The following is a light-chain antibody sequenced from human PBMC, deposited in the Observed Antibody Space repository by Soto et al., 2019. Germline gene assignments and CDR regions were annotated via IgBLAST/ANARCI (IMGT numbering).Light chain of an antibody. Sequence: QSALTQPASVSASPGQSITISCTGTSSDVGGYNHVSWYQQHPGKVPKVMIFDVGNRPSGVSNRFSGSKSGNTASLTISGLQAEDEADYYCGSYTSSNTVVFGGGTKLTVL. V-gene: IGLV2-14*01. CDR3: GSYTSSNTVV. CDR2: DVG. J-gene: IGLJ2*01. CDR1: SSDVGGYNH.